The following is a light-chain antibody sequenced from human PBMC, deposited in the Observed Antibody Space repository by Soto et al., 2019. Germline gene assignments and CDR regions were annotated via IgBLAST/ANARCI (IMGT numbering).Light chain of an antibody. CDR1: QAINNN. J-gene: IGKJ2*01. V-gene: IGKV1-39*01. Sequence: DIQMTQSPSSLSASVTDRVTITCRASQAINNNLNWYQQKLGKAPELLIYRASTLQSGVPPRFSGSGSGTDFTLTISSLEHEDFGTYYCQQSYGTPYTFGQGTKVDIK. CDR2: RAS. CDR3: QQSYGTPYT.